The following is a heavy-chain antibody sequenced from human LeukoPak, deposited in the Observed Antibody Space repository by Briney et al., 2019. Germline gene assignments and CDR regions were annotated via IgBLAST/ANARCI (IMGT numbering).Heavy chain of an antibody. V-gene: IGHV4-31*03. CDR2: IYYSGST. CDR3: ARYRGSRDYYDSSANIKDYFDY. CDR1: GGSISSGGYY. D-gene: IGHD3-22*01. Sequence: SETLSLTCTVSGGSISSGGYYWSRIRQHPGKGLEWIGYIYYSGSTYYNPSLKSRVTISVDTSRNQFSLKLSSVTAADTAVYYCARYRGSRDYYDSSANIKDYFDYWGQGTLVTVSS. J-gene: IGHJ4*02.